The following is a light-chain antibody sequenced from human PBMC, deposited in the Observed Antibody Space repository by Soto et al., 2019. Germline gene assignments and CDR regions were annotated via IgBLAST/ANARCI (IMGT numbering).Light chain of an antibody. CDR3: QQFYSYPLT. CDR1: QGISSA. V-gene: IGKV1-13*02. Sequence: AIQLTQSPSSLSASVGDRDTITCRASQGISSAFAWYQQKPGKAPKLLIYGASTLESGVPSRFRGSGSGTDYTLTINNLQPEDVATYYCQQFYSYPLTYGGGTQVEIK. CDR2: GAS. J-gene: IGKJ4*01.